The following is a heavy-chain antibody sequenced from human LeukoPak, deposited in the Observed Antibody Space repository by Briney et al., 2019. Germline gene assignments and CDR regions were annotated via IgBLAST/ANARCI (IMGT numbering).Heavy chain of an antibody. Sequence: GGSLRLSCAAPGFSFSTYWMIWVRQAPGKGLEWVANIKHDGSEKYYVDSVKGRFTISRDDAKNSLYLQMNSLRAEDTAVYYCARVDSWNYNYWGQGTLVTVSS. J-gene: IGHJ4*02. CDR3: ARVDSWNYNY. D-gene: IGHD1-26*01. CDR2: IKHDGSEK. V-gene: IGHV3-7*04. CDR1: GFSFSTYW.